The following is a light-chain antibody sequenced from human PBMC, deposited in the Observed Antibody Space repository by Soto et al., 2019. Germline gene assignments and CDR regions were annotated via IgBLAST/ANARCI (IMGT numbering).Light chain of an antibody. CDR3: QQHSTSPIT. CDR2: GAS. Sequence: EMVLTQSPGTLSLSPGERATLSCRASQRVSSSYLAWYQQKPGQTPRLLVYGASSRATGIPDRFSGSGSGTDFTLTISRLEPEDFAAYYCQQHSTSPITFGQGTRLEI. J-gene: IGKJ5*01. V-gene: IGKV3-20*01. CDR1: QRVSSSY.